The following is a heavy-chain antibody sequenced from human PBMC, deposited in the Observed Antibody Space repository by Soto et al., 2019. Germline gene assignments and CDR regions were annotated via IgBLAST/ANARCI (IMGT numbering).Heavy chain of an antibody. V-gene: IGHV4-34*01. CDR3: AREKTIVARGWLDV. J-gene: IGHJ6*04. Sequence: SETLSLTCAVYGGSFSGYYWSWIRQPPGKGLEWIGEINHSGSTNYNPSLKSRVTISVDTSKNQFSLKLSSVTAADTAVYYCAREKTIVARGWLDVWGKGTTVTVSS. CDR1: GGSFSGYY. CDR2: INHSGST. D-gene: IGHD5-12*01.